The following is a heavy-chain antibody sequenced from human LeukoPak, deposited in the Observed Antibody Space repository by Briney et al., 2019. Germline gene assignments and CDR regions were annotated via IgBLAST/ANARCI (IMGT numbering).Heavy chain of an antibody. CDR2: ISAYNGNT. CDR1: GYTFTSYG. Sequence: ASVKVSCKASGYTFTSYGISWVRQAPGQGLEWMGWISAYNGNTNYAQKLQGRVTMTTDTSTSTAYVELRSLRSDDTAVYYCARLQLWSAGFDYWGQGTLVTVSS. V-gene: IGHV1-18*01. J-gene: IGHJ4*02. CDR3: ARLQLWSAGFDY. D-gene: IGHD5-18*01.